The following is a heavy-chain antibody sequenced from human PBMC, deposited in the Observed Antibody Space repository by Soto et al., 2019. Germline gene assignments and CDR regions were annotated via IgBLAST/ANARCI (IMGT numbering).Heavy chain of an antibody. CDR2: IYYSGST. J-gene: IGHJ4*02. CDR3: ATGRLSSWYVESDY. D-gene: IGHD6-13*01. V-gene: IGHV4-30-4*01. CDR1: GGSISSGDYY. Sequence: SETLSLTCTVSGGSISSGDYYWSWIRQPPGKGLEWIGYIYYSGSTYYNPSLKSRVTISVDTSKNQFSLKLSSVTAADTAVYYCATGRLSSWYVESDYWGQGTLVTVSS.